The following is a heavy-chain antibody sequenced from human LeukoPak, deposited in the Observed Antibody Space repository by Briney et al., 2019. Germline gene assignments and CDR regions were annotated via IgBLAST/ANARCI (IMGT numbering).Heavy chain of an antibody. J-gene: IGHJ4*02. D-gene: IGHD3-10*01. Sequence: SETLSLTCTVTGGAINNDDYYWSWIRQPPGKGLEWIGIISYSGSTRYSPSLSSRVSISVDTSKNQFSLRLTSVTAADTALYYCARLKVAMVRGVPYFGYWGQGALVTVSS. V-gene: IGHV4-39*01. CDR1: GGAINNDDYY. CDR3: ARLKVAMVRGVPYFGY. CDR2: ISYSGST.